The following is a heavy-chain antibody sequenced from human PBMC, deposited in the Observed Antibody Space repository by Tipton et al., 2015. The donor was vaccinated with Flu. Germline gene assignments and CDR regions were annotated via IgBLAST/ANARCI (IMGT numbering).Heavy chain of an antibody. V-gene: IGHV4-59*08. Sequence: TLSLTCSVSGGSISSYYWTWIRQPPGKGLEWIGYIYYTGTTNYNPSLKGRVTISVGTSKNQFYLKLISVTAADTAVYYCARGTYYDFWSASRGPRMRFAPWGQGTLVTVAS. CDR1: GGSISSYY. CDR2: IYYTGTT. CDR3: ARGTYYDFWSASRGPRMRFAP. J-gene: IGHJ5*02. D-gene: IGHD3-3*01.